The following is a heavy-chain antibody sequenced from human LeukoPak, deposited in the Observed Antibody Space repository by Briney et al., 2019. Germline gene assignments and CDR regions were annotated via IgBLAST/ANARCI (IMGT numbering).Heavy chain of an antibody. D-gene: IGHD1-7*01. CDR1: GYTFATYW. V-gene: IGHV5-51*01. Sequence: EESLKISCKGSGYTFATYWIGWVRQMPGKGLEWMGIIYPGDSDTRYSPSFQGQVTISAVKSLSTTYLQWSGLKASDTAIYYCARSPSVPGGNLHFDLWGRGTLVPVFS. CDR3: ARSPSVPGGNLHFDL. J-gene: IGHJ2*01. CDR2: IYPGDSDT.